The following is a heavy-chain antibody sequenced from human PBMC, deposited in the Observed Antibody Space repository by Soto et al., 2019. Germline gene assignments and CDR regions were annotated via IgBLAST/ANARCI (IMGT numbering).Heavy chain of an antibody. CDR2: IYSGGST. Sequence: EVQLVESGGGLVQPGGSLRLSCAASGFTVSSNYMSWVRQAPGKGLEWVSVIYSGGSTYYADSVKGRFTISRDNSKNTLYLQMNGRSAEDTAVYYCARRGSLLWFGELFSTDYYGMDVWGQGTTVTVSS. CDR3: ARRGSLLWFGELFSTDYYGMDV. V-gene: IGHV3-66*01. J-gene: IGHJ6*02. D-gene: IGHD3-10*01. CDR1: GFTVSSNY.